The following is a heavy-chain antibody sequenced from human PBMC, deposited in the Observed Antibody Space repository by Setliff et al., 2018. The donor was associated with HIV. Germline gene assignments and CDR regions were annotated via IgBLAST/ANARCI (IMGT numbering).Heavy chain of an antibody. CDR3: ARVRMGGYFDF. D-gene: IGHD3-16*01. CDR2: FYYRGNP. V-gene: IGHV4-34*01. Sequence: SETLSLTCAVYNGSFSGYYWSWIRQPPGGGLEWIGSFYYRGNPDYNPSLKSRVTISVDTSMNQFSLKLSSVTAADTAVYYCARVRMGGYFDFWGQGTLVTVSS. J-gene: IGHJ4*02. CDR1: NGSFSGYY.